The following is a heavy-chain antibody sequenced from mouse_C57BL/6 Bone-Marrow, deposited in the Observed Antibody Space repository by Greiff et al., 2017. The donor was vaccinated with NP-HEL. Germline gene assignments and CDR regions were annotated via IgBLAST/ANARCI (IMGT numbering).Heavy chain of an antibody. Sequence: VQLQQSGPELVKPGASVKISCKASGYSFTGYYMNWVKQSPEKSLEWIGEINPSTGGTTYNQKFKAKATLTVDKSSSTAYMQLKSLTSEDSAVYYCIYYYGSSSAWFAYWGQGTLVTVSA. J-gene: IGHJ3*01. CDR2: INPSTGGT. CDR3: IYYYGSSSAWFAY. D-gene: IGHD1-1*01. V-gene: IGHV1-42*01. CDR1: GYSFTGYY.